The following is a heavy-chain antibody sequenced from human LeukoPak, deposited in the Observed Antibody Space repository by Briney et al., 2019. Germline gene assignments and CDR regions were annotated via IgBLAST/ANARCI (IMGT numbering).Heavy chain of an antibody. CDR2: ITGSSGST. Sequence: ETLSLTCTVSGGSISSYYWSWVRQAPGKGLEWVSTITGSSGSTYYTDSVKGRFTISRDNSRNTLYLQMNNLRAEDTAVYYCTKSVGDVLTGYRDYWGQGTLVTVSS. CDR3: TKSVGDVLTGYRDY. J-gene: IGHJ4*02. CDR1: GGSISSYY. V-gene: IGHV3-23*01. D-gene: IGHD3-9*01.